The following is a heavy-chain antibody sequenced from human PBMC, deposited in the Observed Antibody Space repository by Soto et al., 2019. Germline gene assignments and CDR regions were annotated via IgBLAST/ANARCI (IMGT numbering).Heavy chain of an antibody. CDR2: ISAYNGNT. CDR1: GYTFTSYC. CDR3: ARFPPPRLGELYYWFDP. V-gene: IGHV1-18*01. J-gene: IGHJ5*02. D-gene: IGHD3-16*01. Sequence: GASVKVSCKASGYTFTSYCISWVRQAPGQGLEWMGWISAYNGNTNYAQKLQGRVTMTTDTSTSTAYMERRTRRSDDTFVYFCARFPPPRLGELYYWFDPWGKGTLVTVSS.